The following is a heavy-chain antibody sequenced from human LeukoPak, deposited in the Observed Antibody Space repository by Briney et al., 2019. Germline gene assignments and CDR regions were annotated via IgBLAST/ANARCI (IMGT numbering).Heavy chain of an antibody. CDR3: ARVDTVMAYYFDL. J-gene: IGHJ4*02. V-gene: IGHV3-53*04. D-gene: IGHD5-18*01. CDR1: GFTVSTNC. Sequence: PGGSLRLSCAASGFTVSTNCMTWVSQAPGKGLEWVSTIYSGGTTYYADSVMGRFTISRHNSRNKLYLQMNSLRAEDTAVYYCARVDTVMAYYFDLWGQGTLVTVSS. CDR2: IYSGGTT.